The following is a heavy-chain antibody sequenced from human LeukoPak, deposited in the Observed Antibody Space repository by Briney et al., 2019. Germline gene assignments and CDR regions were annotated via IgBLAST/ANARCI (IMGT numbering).Heavy chain of an antibody. CDR3: ARDLGRSGRFNYGMDV. CDR1: GGTFSSYA. CDR2: IIPILGTA. D-gene: IGHD3-16*02. V-gene: IGHV1-69*13. Sequence: ASVKVSCKASGGTFSSYAISWVRQAPGQGLEWMGGIIPILGTANYAQKFQGRVTITADESTSTAYMELSSLRSEDTAVYYCARDLGRSGRFNYGMDVWGQGTTVTVSS. J-gene: IGHJ6*02.